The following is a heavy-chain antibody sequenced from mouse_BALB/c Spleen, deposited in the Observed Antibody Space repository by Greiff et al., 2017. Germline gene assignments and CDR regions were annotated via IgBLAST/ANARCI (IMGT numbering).Heavy chain of an antibody. D-gene: IGHD2-4*01. Sequence: QVQLKESGPGLVAPSQSLSITCTVSGFSLTSYGVHWVRQPPGKGLEWLGVIWAGGSTNYNSALMSRLSISKDNSKSQVFLKMNSLQTDDTAMYYCASYDYDDPYAMDHWGQGTSVTVSS. CDR3: ASYDYDDPYAMDH. V-gene: IGHV2-9*02. CDR2: IWAGGST. CDR1: GFSLTSYG. J-gene: IGHJ4*01.